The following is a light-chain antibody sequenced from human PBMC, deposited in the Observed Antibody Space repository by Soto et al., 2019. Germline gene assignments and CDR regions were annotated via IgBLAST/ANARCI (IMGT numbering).Light chain of an antibody. Sequence: DIQMTQSPSSLSASVGDRVTITCRASQSISSYLHWYQQKPGKAPKLLIYAASSLQSGVPSRFSGSGSATDFTLTISSLPPEDFATYYCQRSFSTPLTFGGGTKVEIK. J-gene: IGKJ4*01. CDR1: QSISSY. V-gene: IGKV1-39*01. CDR2: AAS. CDR3: QRSFSTPLT.